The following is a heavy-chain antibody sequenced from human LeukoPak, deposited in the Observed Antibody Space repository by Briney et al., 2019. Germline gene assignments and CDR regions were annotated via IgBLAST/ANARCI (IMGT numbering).Heavy chain of an antibody. CDR1: GFTFSNYE. D-gene: IGHD3-10*01. V-gene: IGHV3-48*03. J-gene: IGHJ4*02. Sequence: GGSVRLSCAASGFTFSNYEVQWPRRARGKGLEWVSYISSGGSTVYYADSVKGRFTASRDNAKNSLYRQMSSLTAEDMAVYDCARGGSLVEYWGEGTLVSVSS. CDR3: ARGGSLVEY. CDR2: ISSGGSTV.